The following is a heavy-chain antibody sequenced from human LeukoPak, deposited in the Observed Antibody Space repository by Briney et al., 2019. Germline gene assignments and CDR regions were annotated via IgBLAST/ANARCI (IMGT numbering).Heavy chain of an antibody. D-gene: IGHD3-3*01. CDR3: TSGLYYDSWSDLFDY. CDR2: IRRKANGGTT. J-gene: IGHJ4*02. V-gene: IGHV3-49*04. Sequence: GRSLRLSCTASGFTFGDYAMSWVRQAPGKGPEWVGFIRRKANGGTTEYAASVKGRFTISRDDSKSIAYLQMNSLKTEDTAVYYCTSGLYYDSWSDLFDYCGQGTLVTVSS. CDR1: GFTFGDYA.